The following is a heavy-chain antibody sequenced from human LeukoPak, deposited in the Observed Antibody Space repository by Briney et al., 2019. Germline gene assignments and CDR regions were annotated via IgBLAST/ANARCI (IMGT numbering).Heavy chain of an antibody. CDR2: IRSDGSRT. Sequence: GGSLRLSCAAPGFTFSSHWMHWVSQAPGKGLVWVSRIRSDGSRTTYADSVKGRFTISRDNAKKTLYLQMNSLRAEDTAVYFCAREDYNDSGWYFDLWGRGTLVTASS. D-gene: IGHD4-17*01. CDR1: GFTFSSHW. J-gene: IGHJ2*01. V-gene: IGHV3-74*01. CDR3: AREDYNDSGWYFDL.